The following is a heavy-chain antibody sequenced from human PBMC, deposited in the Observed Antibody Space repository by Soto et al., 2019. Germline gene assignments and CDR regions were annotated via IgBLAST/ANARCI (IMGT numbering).Heavy chain of an antibody. D-gene: IGHD3-3*01. CDR3: ARDSRYYEFWSCYPYYYYGMDV. CDR2: IKQDGSEK. CDR1: GFTFSSYW. Sequence: EVQLVESGGGLVQPGGSLRLSCAASGFTFSSYWMSWVRQAPGKGLEWVANIKQDGSEKYYVDSVKGRFTISRDNAKNSLYLQMNSLRAEDTAVYYCARDSRYYEFWSCYPYYYYGMDVWGQGTTVTVSS. J-gene: IGHJ6*02. V-gene: IGHV3-7*03.